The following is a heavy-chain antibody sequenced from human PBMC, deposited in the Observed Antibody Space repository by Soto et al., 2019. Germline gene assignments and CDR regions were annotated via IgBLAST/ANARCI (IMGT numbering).Heavy chain of an antibody. D-gene: IGHD3-22*01. CDR2: IKSKTDGGTT. Sequence: GGSLRLSCAASGFTFSDYYMSWVRQAPGKGLEWVGRIKSKTDGGTTDYAAPVKGRFTISRDDSKNTLYLQMNSLKTEDTAVYYCTTDSPSYYYDSSGYYTSAFAYWGQGTLVTVSS. CDR1: GFTFSDYY. V-gene: IGHV3-15*01. J-gene: IGHJ4*02. CDR3: TTDSPSYYYDSSGYYTSAFAY.